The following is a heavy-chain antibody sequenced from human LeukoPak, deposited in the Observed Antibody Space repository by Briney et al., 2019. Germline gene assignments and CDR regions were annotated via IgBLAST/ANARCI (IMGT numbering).Heavy chain of an antibody. CDR1: GYTFTDYY. V-gene: IGHV1-69*13. CDR3: AREGVGATKRGAFDY. J-gene: IGHJ4*02. CDR2: IIPIFGTA. Sequence: SVRVSCKASGYTFTDYYIHWVRQAPGQGLEWMGGIIPIFGTANYAQKFQGRVTITADESTSTAYMELSSLRFEDTAVYYCAREGVGATKRGAFDYWGQGTLVTVSS. D-gene: IGHD1-26*01.